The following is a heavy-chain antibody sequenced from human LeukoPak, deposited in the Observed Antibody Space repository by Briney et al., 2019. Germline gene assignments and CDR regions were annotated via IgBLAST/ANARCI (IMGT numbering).Heavy chain of an antibody. J-gene: IGHJ5*02. D-gene: IGHD3-10*01. CDR1: GGSFTSSRYY. CDR2: ISYSGST. V-gene: IGHV4-39*01. Sequence: SATLSLTFTFSGGSFTSSRYYWGWLRQPPGKGLEWVGSISYSGSTYYNPSLKSRVTISVNTSKNQFSLKLSSVTAADTAVYYCARLSLVRGVIITTLGWFDPWGQGTLVTVSS. CDR3: ARLSLVRGVIITTLGWFDP.